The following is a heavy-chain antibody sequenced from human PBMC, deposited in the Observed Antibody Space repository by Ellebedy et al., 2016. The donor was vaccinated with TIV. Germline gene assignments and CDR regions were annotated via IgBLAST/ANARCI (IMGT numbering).Heavy chain of an antibody. V-gene: IGHV1-2*02. J-gene: IGHJ4*02. CDR2: INPKRGAT. Sequence: AASVKVSRKTSGYTFTGYYIHWVRQAPGQGLEWVAWINPKRGATEYIGKLQGRVTLTRDTSISTAYLELVSLSPDYAGVYDCATSEGLSRGWGFDFWGQGTLVAVSS. CDR3: ATSEGLSRGWGFDF. D-gene: IGHD6-19*01. CDR1: GYTFTGYY.